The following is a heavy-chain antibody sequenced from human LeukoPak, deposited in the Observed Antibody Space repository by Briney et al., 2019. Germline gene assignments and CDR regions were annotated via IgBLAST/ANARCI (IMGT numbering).Heavy chain of an antibody. CDR3: ARSTYGSGNGWFDP. CDR1: GGSFSDYY. CDR2: INHSGST. V-gene: IGHV4-34*01. D-gene: IGHD3-10*01. J-gene: IGHJ5*02. Sequence: SETLSLTCAVYGGSFSDYYWNWIRQPPGKGLEWIGEINHSGSTNYNPSLKSRVTISVDTSKNQFSLKLTSVTAADTAVYYCARSTYGSGNGWFDPWGQGTLVTVSS.